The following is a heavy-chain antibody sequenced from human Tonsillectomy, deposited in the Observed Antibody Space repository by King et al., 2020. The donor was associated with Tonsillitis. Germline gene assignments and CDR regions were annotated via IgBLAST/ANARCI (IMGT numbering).Heavy chain of an antibody. V-gene: IGHV3-7*03. J-gene: IGHJ4*02. CDR3: GRDGITSSIDN. D-gene: IGHD2-2*01. Sequence: VQLVESGGGLVQPGGSLRLSCAASGFMFTSYWMSWVRQAPGKGLEWVANIKIDGTAKYYVDSVKGRFTISRDNAKNSLYLQMNSLRVEDRAVYYCGRDGITSSIDNWGQGTLVTVS. CDR2: IKIDGTAK. CDR1: GFMFTSYW.